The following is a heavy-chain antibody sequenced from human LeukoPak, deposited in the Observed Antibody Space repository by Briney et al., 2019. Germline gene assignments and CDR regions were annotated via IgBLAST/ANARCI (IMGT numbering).Heavy chain of an antibody. CDR1: GYTLTELS. CDR2: FDPEDGET. J-gene: IGHJ4*02. CDR3: ATHRYSGSYGDY. Sequence: ASVTVSCKVSGYTLTELSMHWVRQAPGKGLEWMGGFDPEDGETIYAQKFQGRVTMTEDTSTDTAYMELSSLRSEDTAVYYCATHRYSGSYGDYWGQGTLVTVSS. V-gene: IGHV1-24*01. D-gene: IGHD1-26*01.